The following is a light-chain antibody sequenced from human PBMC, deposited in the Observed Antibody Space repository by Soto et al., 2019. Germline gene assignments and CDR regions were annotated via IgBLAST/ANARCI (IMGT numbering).Light chain of an antibody. CDR1: EDVSSK. CDR2: DAS. V-gene: IGKV3-15*01. Sequence: IFMTQSPATLSVSPGGRATLSCRASEDVSSKLAWYQQKPGLPPRLVIYDASTRATGIPGRFSGSGSGKDFAITISGLQSADFAIYYCLQYDTWPPGTFGQGTKVEI. J-gene: IGKJ1*01. CDR3: LQYDTWPPGT.